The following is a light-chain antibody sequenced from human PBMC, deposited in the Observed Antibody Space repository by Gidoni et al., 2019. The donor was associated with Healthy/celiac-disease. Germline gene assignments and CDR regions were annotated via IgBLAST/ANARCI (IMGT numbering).Light chain of an antibody. CDR1: PGISLY. J-gene: IGKJ1*01. Sequence: AIRMTQSPSSFSASTGDRVTITCRASPGISLYLTWYKQKPGKAPKLLIYAASTLQSGVPSRFSGIGPGTDFTLTIGCLQSEDFAPYYVQRYYSYPQTFGQGTKVEIK. V-gene: IGKV1-8*01. CDR3: QRYYSYPQT. CDR2: AAS.